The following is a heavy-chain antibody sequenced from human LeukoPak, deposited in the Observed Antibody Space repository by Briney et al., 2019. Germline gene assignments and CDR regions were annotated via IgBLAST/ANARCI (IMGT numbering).Heavy chain of an antibody. CDR3: ARSAIVVVPAANYWFDP. CDR2: INHSGST. CDR1: GGSFSGYY. V-gene: IGHV4-34*01. J-gene: IGHJ5*02. Sequence: SETPSLTCAVYGGSFSGYYWSWIRQPPGKGLEWIGEINHSGSTNYNPSLKSRVTISVDTSKNQFSLKLSSVTAADTAVYYCARSAIVVVPAANYWFDPWGQGTLVTVSS. D-gene: IGHD2-2*01.